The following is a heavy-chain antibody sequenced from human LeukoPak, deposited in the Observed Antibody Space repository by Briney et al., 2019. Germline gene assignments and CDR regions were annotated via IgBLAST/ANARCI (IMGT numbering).Heavy chain of an antibody. CDR2: MNPNSGDT. Sequence: GASVKVSCKASGYTFTSYDINWVRQAPGQGLEWMGWMNPNSGDTGYAQTFQGRVTMTRNTSISTAYMEMSSLRSEDTAVYYCARGARGYCTNDVCYDDYFDYWGQGTLVTVSS. D-gene: IGHD2-8*01. J-gene: IGHJ4*02. CDR3: ARGARGYCTNDVCYDDYFDY. CDR1: GYTFTSYD. V-gene: IGHV1-8*01.